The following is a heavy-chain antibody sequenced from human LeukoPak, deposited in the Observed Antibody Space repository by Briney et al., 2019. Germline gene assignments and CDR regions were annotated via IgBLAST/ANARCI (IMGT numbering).Heavy chain of an antibody. V-gene: IGHV5-51*01. CDR2: IYPGDSDT. D-gene: IGHD1-26*01. CDR1: GYSFSNYW. CDR3: ARQSLSAYSGAY. Sequence: GESLKISCKGSGYSFSNYWIGWVRQMPGKGLEWMGIIYPGDSDTRYSPSFQGQVTFSADKSISTAYLQWSSLKASDTAMYYCARQSLSAYSGAYWGQGTLVTVSS. J-gene: IGHJ4*02.